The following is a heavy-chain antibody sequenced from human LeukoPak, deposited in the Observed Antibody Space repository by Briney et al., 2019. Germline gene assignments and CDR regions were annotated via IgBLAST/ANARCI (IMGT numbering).Heavy chain of an antibody. CDR2: IYYSGST. J-gene: IGHJ6*02. CDR1: GGSFSGYWS. CDR3: ARSKADYDILTGYPRYYYYGMDV. Sequence: PSETLSLTCAVYGGSFSGYWSWGWIRQHPGKGLEWIGYIYYSGSTYYNPSLKSRVTISVDTSKNQFSLKLSSVTAADTAVYYCARSKADYDILTGYPRYYYYGMDVWGQGTTVTVSS. V-gene: IGHV4-31*11. D-gene: IGHD3-9*01.